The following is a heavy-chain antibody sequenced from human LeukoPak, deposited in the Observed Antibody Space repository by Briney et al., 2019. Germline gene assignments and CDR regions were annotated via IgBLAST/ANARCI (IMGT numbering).Heavy chain of an antibody. V-gene: IGHV3-30*18. CDR2: ISYDGSNK. Sequence: GGSLRLSCAASGFTFSSYGMHWVRQAPGKGLEWVAVISYDGSNKYYADSVKRRFTISRDNSKNTLYLQMNSLRAEDTAVYYCAKKGGYFDWLLGHFDYWGQGTLVTVSS. D-gene: IGHD3-9*01. J-gene: IGHJ4*02. CDR3: AKKGGYFDWLLGHFDY. CDR1: GFTFSSYG.